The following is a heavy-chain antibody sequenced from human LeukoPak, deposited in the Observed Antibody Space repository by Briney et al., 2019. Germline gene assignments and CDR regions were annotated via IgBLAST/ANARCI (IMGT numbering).Heavy chain of an antibody. CDR2: INHSGST. CDR1: GGSFSGYY. J-gene: IGHJ3*02. D-gene: IGHD5-24*01. V-gene: IGHV4-34*01. CDR3: AREPTVEMATGAFDI. Sequence: SETLSLTCAVYGGSFSGYYWSWIRQPPGKGLDWIGEINHSGSTNYNPSLKSRVTISVDTSKNQFSLKLSSVTAADTAVYYCAREPTVEMATGAFDIWGQGTMVTVSS.